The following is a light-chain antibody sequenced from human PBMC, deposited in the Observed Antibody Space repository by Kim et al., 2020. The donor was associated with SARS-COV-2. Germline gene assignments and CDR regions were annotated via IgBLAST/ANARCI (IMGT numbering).Light chain of an antibody. CDR3: QQYGSSPYS. Sequence: EIVLTQSPGTLSLSPGERATLSCRASQSVGSSLLAWYQQEPGQAPRLLIYEAVKRVAGIPDRFSGSGSGTDFTLTISRPEPEDFAMYYCQQYGSSPYSFGQGTKLEI. CDR2: EAV. J-gene: IGKJ2*03. CDR1: QSVGSSL. V-gene: IGKV3-20*01.